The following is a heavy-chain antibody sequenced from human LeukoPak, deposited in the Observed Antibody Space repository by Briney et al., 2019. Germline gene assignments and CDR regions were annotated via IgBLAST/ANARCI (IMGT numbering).Heavy chain of an antibody. V-gene: IGHV1-2*02. CDR1: GYTFTGYY. Sequence: ASVKVSCKASGYTFTGYYMHWVRQAPGQGLEWMGWINPNSGGTNHAQKFQGRVTMTRDTSISTAYMELSRLRSDDTAVYYCARGFRIAAAGTLSYYYYYMDVWGKGTTVTVSS. CDR3: ARGFRIAAAGTLSYYYYYMDV. J-gene: IGHJ6*03. CDR2: INPNSGGT. D-gene: IGHD6-13*01.